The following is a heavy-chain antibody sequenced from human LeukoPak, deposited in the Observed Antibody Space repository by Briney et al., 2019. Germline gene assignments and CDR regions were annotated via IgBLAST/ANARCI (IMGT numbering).Heavy chain of an antibody. CDR2: INPNSGGT. D-gene: IGHD5-12*01. CDR1: GYTFTGYY. CDR3: ARDSGSEPSGNWFDP. Sequence: ASVKVSCKASGYTFTGYYMHWVRQAPGQGLGWMGWINPNSGGTNYAQKFQGRVTMTRDTSISTAYMELSRLRSDDTAVYYCARDSGSEPSGNWFDPWGQGTLVTVSS. V-gene: IGHV1-2*02. J-gene: IGHJ5*02.